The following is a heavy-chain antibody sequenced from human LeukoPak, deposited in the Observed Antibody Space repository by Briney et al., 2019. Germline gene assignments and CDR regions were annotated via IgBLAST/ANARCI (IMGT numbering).Heavy chain of an antibody. CDR3: ARDRHGSGTYNYYGMDV. D-gene: IGHD3-10*01. J-gene: IGHJ6*02. V-gene: IGHV1-46*01. Sequence: ASVKVSCKASGYTFTTYYMHWVRQAPGQGLEWMGIINPSGGSATYAQKFQGRVTITRDTSTSTVYMEVSSLRSEDTAVYYCARDRHGSGTYNYYGMDVWGQGTTVTVSS. CDR2: INPSGGSA. CDR1: GYTFTTYY.